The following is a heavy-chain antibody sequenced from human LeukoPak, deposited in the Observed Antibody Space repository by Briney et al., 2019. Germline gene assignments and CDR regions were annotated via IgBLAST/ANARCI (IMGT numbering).Heavy chain of an antibody. CDR2: INPNSGGT. CDR1: GYTFTGYY. CDR3: ARGGLGTTSY. Sequence: ASVSVSCKASGYTFTGYYMHWVRQAPGQGLEWMGWINPNSGGTNYGQKFQGRVTMTRDTSISTAYMELSSVRSDDTAVYYCARGGLGTTSYWGQETLVTVSS. J-gene: IGHJ4*02. V-gene: IGHV1-2*02. D-gene: IGHD1-26*01.